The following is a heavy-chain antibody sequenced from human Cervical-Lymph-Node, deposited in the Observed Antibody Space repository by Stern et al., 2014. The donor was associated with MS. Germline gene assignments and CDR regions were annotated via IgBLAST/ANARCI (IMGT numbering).Heavy chain of an antibody. CDR2: IWSDGSNI. CDR3: ARDTLAGLD. Sequence: VQLEESGGGVVQPGRSLRLSCAASGFAFSTYGMHWVRQAPVKGLEWVAFIWSDGSNIYYADSVRGRFTISRDNSKNTLFLQMNSLRAEDTALYYYARDTLAGLDWGQGTLVTVSS. D-gene: IGHD6-19*01. V-gene: IGHV3-33*01. J-gene: IGHJ4*02. CDR1: GFAFSTYG.